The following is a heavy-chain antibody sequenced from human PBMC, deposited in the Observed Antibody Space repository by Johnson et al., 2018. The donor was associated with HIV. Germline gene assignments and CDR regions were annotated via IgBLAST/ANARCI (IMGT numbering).Heavy chain of an antibody. CDR3: TRTDDAYHYDTFGYIDAFDI. Sequence: VQLVESGGGLVQPGGSLKLSCAASGLTFSDSALHWVRQAPEKGLEWVGRIRSKPYSSATAYAASVTGRFTISRDDSKNMTYLQMNSLKTEDTAVYYCTRTDDAYHYDTFGYIDAFDIWDQGTMVTVSS. D-gene: IGHD3-22*01. J-gene: IGHJ3*02. CDR2: IRSKPYSSAT. V-gene: IGHV3-73*01. CDR1: GLTFSDSA.